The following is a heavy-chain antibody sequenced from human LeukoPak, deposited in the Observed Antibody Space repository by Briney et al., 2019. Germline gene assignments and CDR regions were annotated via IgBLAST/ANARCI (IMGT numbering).Heavy chain of an antibody. Sequence: GGSLRLSCAASGFTFSSYGMHWVRQAPGKGLEWVAVISYDGSNKYYADSVKGRFTISRDNSKNTLYLQMNSLRAEDTAVYYCAKDNRYDYVFDYWGQGTLVTVSS. J-gene: IGHJ4*02. CDR1: GFTFSSYG. V-gene: IGHV3-30*18. D-gene: IGHD3-16*01. CDR2: ISYDGSNK. CDR3: AKDNRYDYVFDY.